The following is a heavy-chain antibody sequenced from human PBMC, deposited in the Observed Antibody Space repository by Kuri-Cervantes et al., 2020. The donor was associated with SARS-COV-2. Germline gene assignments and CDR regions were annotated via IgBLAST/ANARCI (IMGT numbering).Heavy chain of an antibody. CDR3: AKDPTYYDFWSGPITFYWYFDL. J-gene: IGHJ2*01. Sequence: GESLKISCAASGFTFSSYAMSWVRQAPGKGLEWVSAISGSGGSTYYADSVKGRFTISRDNSKNTLYLQMNSLRAEDTAVYYCAKDPTYYDFWSGPITFYWYFDLWGCGTLVTVSS. CDR2: ISGSGGST. D-gene: IGHD3-3*01. CDR1: GFTFSSYA. V-gene: IGHV3-23*01.